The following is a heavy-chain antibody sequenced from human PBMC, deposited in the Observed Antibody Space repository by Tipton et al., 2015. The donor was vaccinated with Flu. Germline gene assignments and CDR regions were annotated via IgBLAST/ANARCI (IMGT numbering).Heavy chain of an antibody. V-gene: IGHV4-61*09. D-gene: IGHD4-17*01. CDR2: IYYSGST. CDR1: GGSISSGSYY. J-gene: IGHJ4*02. CDR3: ARRKTVTTRLTYFDY. Sequence: TLSLTCTVSGGSISSGSYYWTWIRQPAGKGLEWIGYIYYSGSTNYNPSLKSRVTISVDTSKNQFSLKLSSVTAADTAVYYCARRKTVTTRLTYFDYWGQGTLVTVSS.